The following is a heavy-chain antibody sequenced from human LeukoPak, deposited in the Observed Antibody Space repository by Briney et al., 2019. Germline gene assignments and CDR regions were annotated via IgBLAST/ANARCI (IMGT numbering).Heavy chain of an antibody. CDR2: VDPEDGET. V-gene: IGHV1-69-2*01. D-gene: IGHD2-15*01. Sequence: ASVKISCKVSGYTFTDYYMHWVQQAPGKGLEWMGLVDPEDGETIYAEKFQGRVTITADTSTDTAYMELSSLRSEDTAVYYCATRSGGSHYFAGSAFDIWGQGTMVTVSS. CDR1: GYTFTDYY. CDR3: ATRSGGSHYFAGSAFDI. J-gene: IGHJ3*02.